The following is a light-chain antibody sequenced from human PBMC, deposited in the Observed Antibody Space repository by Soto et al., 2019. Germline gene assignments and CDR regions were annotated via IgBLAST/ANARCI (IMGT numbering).Light chain of an antibody. J-gene: IGLJ1*01. Sequence: QSALTQPPSVSGSPGQSVTISCTGTSSDVGSYNGVSWYQQPPGTAPKLIIYEVSNRPSGVPDRFSGSKSGNTASLTISWLQAEDEADYYCCSYTLSSTDVFGTGTKVTVL. CDR2: EVS. CDR3: CSYTLSSTDV. CDR1: SSDVGSYNG. V-gene: IGLV2-18*02.